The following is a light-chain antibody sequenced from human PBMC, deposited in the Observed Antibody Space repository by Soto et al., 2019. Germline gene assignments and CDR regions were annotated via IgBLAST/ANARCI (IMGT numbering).Light chain of an antibody. J-gene: IGLJ2*01. Sequence: QSVLTQPASVSGSPGQSITISCTGTSSDVGAYKYVSWYQLHPAKAHKLMIYEVSNRPSGVSNRFSGSKSGNTASLTISGLQAEDEADYYCSSYTGSSSVVFGGGTKLTVL. CDR1: SSDVGAYKY. CDR2: EVS. V-gene: IGLV2-14*01. CDR3: SSYTGSSSVV.